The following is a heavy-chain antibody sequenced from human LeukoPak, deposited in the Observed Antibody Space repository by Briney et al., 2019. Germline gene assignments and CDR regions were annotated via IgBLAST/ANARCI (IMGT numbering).Heavy chain of an antibody. CDR2: VSGSGGST. CDR1: GFTFSSYA. V-gene: IGHV3-23*01. Sequence: PGGSLRPSCAASGFTFSSYAMSWVRQAPGKGLEWVSAVSGSGGSTYYADSVKGRFTTSRDNSKNTLYLQMNSLRAEDTAVYYCAKGRVLRYFDWSPMFDYWGQGTLVTVSS. CDR3: AKGRVLRYFDWSPMFDY. J-gene: IGHJ4*02. D-gene: IGHD3-9*01.